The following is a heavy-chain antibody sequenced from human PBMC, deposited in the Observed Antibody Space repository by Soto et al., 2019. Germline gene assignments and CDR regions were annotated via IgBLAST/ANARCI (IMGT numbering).Heavy chain of an antibody. CDR2: IIPIFGTA. Sequence: SVKVSCKASGGTFSSYAISWVRQAPGQGLEWMGGIIPIFGTASYAQKFQGRVTITADKSTSTAYMELSSLRSEDTAVYYCASRGVEMATIKRYYYGMDVWGQGTTVTVS. CDR3: ASRGVEMATIKRYYYGMDV. V-gene: IGHV1-69*06. D-gene: IGHD5-12*01. J-gene: IGHJ6*02. CDR1: GGTFSSYA.